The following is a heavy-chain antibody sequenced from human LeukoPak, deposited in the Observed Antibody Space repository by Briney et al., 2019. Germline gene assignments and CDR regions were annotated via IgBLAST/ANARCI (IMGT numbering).Heavy chain of an antibody. CDR3: ASSQGSGSSSLKYWYFDL. D-gene: IGHD3-10*01. CDR1: GGSISSGGYY. Sequence: SETLSLTCTVSGGSISSGGYYWRWIRQHPGKGLVWNGYIYYSGSTYYNPSLKSRVTISVDTSKNQFSLKLSSVTAADTAVYYCASSQGSGSSSLKYWYFDLWGRSTLVTVSS. CDR2: IYYSGST. V-gene: IGHV4-31*03. J-gene: IGHJ2*01.